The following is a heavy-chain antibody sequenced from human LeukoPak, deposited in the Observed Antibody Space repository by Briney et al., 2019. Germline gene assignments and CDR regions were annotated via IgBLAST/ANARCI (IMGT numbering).Heavy chain of an antibody. CDR2: ITYDGSNK. CDR3: ARRLCSSTSCYTTDFDY. Sequence: GRSLRLSCAASGFTFSSYAMHWVRQAPGKGLVWVAVITYDGSNKSYADSVKGRFTISRDNSKNTLYLQMNSLRAEDTAVYYCARRLCSSTSCYTTDFDYWGQGTLVTVSS. D-gene: IGHD2-2*02. CDR1: GFTFSSYA. J-gene: IGHJ4*02. V-gene: IGHV3-30-3*01.